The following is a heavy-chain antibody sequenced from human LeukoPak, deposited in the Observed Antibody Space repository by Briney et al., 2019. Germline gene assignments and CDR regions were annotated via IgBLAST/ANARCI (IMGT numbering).Heavy chain of an antibody. CDR3: ARDRGRYDSSGYYPPLFDY. J-gene: IGHJ4*02. CDR2: ISAYNGNT. D-gene: IGHD3-22*01. Sequence: ASVKVSCKASGYTFTSYGISWVRQAPGQGLEWMGWISAYNGNTNYAQKLQGRVTMTTDTSTNTAYMELRSLRSDDTAMYYCARDRGRYDSSGYYPPLFDYWGQGTLVTVSS. CDR1: GYTFTSYG. V-gene: IGHV1-18*01.